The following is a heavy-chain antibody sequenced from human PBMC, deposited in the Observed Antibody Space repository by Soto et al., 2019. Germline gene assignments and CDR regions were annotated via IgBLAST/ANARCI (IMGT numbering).Heavy chain of an antibody. V-gene: IGHV3-23*01. CDR3: ARRSSGWYCDY. CDR2: ISGSGGST. J-gene: IGHJ4*02. Sequence: EVQLLESGGGLVQPGGSLRLSCAASGFTFSSYAMSWVRQAPGKGREWVSAISGSGGSTYYADSVKGRFTISRDNSTNTLYLQLTSLRAEDTAVYYCARRSSGWYCDYWGRGTLVTV. CDR1: GFTFSSYA. D-gene: IGHD6-19*01.